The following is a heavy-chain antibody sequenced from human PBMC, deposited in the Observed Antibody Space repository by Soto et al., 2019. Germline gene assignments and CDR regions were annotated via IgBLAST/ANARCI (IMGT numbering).Heavy chain of an antibody. D-gene: IGHD1-26*01. Sequence: GGSLRLSCTASGFTFNNWWMHWDSKAPGKALVWLSRIAGAAATTNYADSVKGRFTISRDNAKNIVFLHVNGLTDEDRAVYYCVRGGAMGVDYWGQGTLVTVSS. V-gene: IGHV3-74*01. CDR1: GFTFNNWW. CDR3: VRGGAMGVDY. J-gene: IGHJ4*02. CDR2: IAGAAATT.